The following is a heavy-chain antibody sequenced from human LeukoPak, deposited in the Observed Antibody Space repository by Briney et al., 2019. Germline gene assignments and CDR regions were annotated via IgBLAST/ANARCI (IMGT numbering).Heavy chain of an antibody. Sequence: GGSLKLSCAASGLTFSSYGMTWVRQAPGRGLEWVSTISPTGEGTHYADSVKGRFTISRDNSKNTLSLEMNSLRADDTATYYCARDAGGAWPFDYWGQGTRVIVSS. CDR3: ARDAGGAWPFDY. J-gene: IGHJ4*02. V-gene: IGHV3-23*01. D-gene: IGHD4-17*01. CDR1: GLTFSSYG. CDR2: ISPTGEGT.